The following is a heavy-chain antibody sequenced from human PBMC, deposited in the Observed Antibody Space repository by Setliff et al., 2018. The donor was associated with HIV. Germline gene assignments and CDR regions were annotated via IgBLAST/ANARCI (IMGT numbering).Heavy chain of an antibody. CDR1: GFTFSSYA. CDR2: ISGSGGDT. CDR3: ATRGRDLGFDY. J-gene: IGHJ4*02. Sequence: PGGSLRLSCASSGFTFSSYAMTWVRQAPGKGLECVAVISGSGGDTYYADSVKGRFTISRDNAKNSLFLQMNSLRAEDTAVYYCATRGRDLGFDYWGQGTLVTVSS. V-gene: IGHV3-23*01. D-gene: IGHD1-1*01.